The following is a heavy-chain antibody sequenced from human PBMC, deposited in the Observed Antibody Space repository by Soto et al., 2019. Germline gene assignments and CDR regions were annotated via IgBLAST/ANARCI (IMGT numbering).Heavy chain of an antibody. V-gene: IGHV3-23*01. CDR2: ISGSGSST. D-gene: IGHD3-10*01. Sequence: EVQLLESGGGLVQPGGFLRLSCAASGFTFTTSAMSWVRQAPGKGLEWVSGISGSGSSTYYADSVKGRFTISRDNSKNTLYLQMNSLRAEDTAVYHCAKSITMGRGTMVPSLWYFDYWGQGTLVTVSS. CDR3: AKSITMGRGTMVPSLWYFDY. CDR1: GFTFTTSA. J-gene: IGHJ4*02.